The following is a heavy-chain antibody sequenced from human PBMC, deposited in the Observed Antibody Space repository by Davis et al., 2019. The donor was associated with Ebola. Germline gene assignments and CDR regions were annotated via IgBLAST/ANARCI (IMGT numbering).Heavy chain of an antibody. Sequence: GESLKISCAASGFTFSSYEMNWVRQAPGKGLEWVSYISSSGSTIYYADSVKGRFTISRDNAKNSLYLQMNSLRAEDTAVYYCASQPPGYYYYYGMDVWGQGTTVTVSS. J-gene: IGHJ6*02. CDR2: ISSSGSTI. CDR1: GFTFSSYE. V-gene: IGHV3-48*03. CDR3: ASQPPGYYYYYGMDV.